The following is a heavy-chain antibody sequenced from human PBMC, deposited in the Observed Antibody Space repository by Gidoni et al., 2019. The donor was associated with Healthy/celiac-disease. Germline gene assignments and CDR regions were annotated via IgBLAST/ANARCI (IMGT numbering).Heavy chain of an antibody. CDR3: AKEYSSSWYASGNWFDP. D-gene: IGHD6-13*01. CDR2: ISWNSGSI. V-gene: IGHV3-9*01. J-gene: IGHJ5*02. CDR1: GFTFDDYA. Sequence: EVQLVESGGGLVQPGRSLRLSCAASGFTFDDYAMHWVRQAPGKGLEWVSGISWNSGSIGYADSVKGRFTISRDNAKNSLYLQMNSLRAEDTVLYYCAKEYSSSWYASGNWFDPWGQGTLVTVSS.